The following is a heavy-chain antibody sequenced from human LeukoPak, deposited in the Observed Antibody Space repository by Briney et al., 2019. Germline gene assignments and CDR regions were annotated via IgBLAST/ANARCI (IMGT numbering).Heavy chain of an antibody. CDR1: GGTFSSYA. CDR2: IIPIFGTA. V-gene: IGHV1-69*06. CDR3: ARVSEMATIARYYFDY. J-gene: IGHJ4*02. D-gene: IGHD5-24*01. Sequence: SVKVSCKASGGTFSSYAISWVRQAPGQGLEWMGGIIPIFGTANYAQKFQGRVTITADKSTSTAYMELSSLRSEDTAVYYCARVSEMATIARYYFDYWGQGTLVTVSS.